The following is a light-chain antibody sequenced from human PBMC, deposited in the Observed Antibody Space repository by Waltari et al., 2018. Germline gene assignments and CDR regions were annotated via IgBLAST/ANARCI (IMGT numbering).Light chain of an antibody. V-gene: IGLV1-44*01. CDR2: SHN. CDR1: SSNVGSST. Sequence: QSVLTQPPSASGTPGQTVTISCSGSSSNVGSSTVSCYQQLPGTAPKHLIFSHNQRPSGVPDRFSGSKSGTSASLAISGLQSEDEADYFCAAWDDSLNGFYVFGTGTRVTVL. CDR3: AAWDDSLNGFYV. J-gene: IGLJ1*01.